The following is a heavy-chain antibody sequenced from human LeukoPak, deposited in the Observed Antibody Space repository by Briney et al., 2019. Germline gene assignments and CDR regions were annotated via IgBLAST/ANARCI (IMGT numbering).Heavy chain of an antibody. CDR2: ISSSSSYI. Sequence: GGSLRLSCAASGFTFSSYSMNWVRQAPGKGLEWVSSISSSSSYIYYADSVKGRFTISRDNAKNSLYLQMNSLRAEDTAVYYCARGVYPDFWGGYEPADVWGKGTTVTVSS. V-gene: IGHV3-21*01. D-gene: IGHD3-3*01. J-gene: IGHJ6*04. CDR3: ARGVYPDFWGGYEPADV. CDR1: GFTFSSYS.